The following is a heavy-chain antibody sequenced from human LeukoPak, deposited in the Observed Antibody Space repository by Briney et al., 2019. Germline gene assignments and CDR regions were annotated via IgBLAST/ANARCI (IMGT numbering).Heavy chain of an antibody. CDR1: GGTFSSYA. J-gene: IGHJ6*03. Sequence: SVRVSFKASGGTFSSYAISWVRQAPGEGGEWRGGIIPIFGTANYAQKFQGRVTITTDESTSTAYLELSSLRSEDTAVYYCARGSYYDSSGYYFRYYYYYMDVWGKGTTVTVSS. CDR3: ARGSYYDSSGYYFRYYYYYMDV. V-gene: IGHV1-69*05. CDR2: IIPIFGTA. D-gene: IGHD3-22*01.